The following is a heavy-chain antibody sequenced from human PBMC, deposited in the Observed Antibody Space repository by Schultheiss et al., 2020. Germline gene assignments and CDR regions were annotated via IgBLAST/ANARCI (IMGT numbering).Heavy chain of an antibody. CDR2: IYYSGST. CDR1: GGSISSGGYY. D-gene: IGHD2/OR15-2a*01. Sequence: SETLSLTCTVSGGSISSGGYYWGWIRQPPGKGLEWIGSIYYSGSTYYNPSLKSRVTISVDTSKNQFSLKLSSVTAADTAVYYCASSRGWFDPWGQGTLVTVSS. CDR3: ASSRGWFDP. J-gene: IGHJ5*02. V-gene: IGHV4-39*07.